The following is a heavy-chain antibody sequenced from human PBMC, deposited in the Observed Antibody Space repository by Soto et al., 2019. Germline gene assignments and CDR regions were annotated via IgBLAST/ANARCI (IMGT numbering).Heavy chain of an antibody. V-gene: IGHV4-59*01. CDR1: GDSISSYY. J-gene: IGHJ6*02. CDR3: ARDRLVTSTGGMDV. CDR2: IYSSGST. Sequence: KTSETLSLTCTVSGDSISSYYWSWIRQPPGKGLEWIGYIYSSGSTNYNPTLKSRVTISVDTSRNQFSLKLSSVTTADTAVYYCARDRLVTSTGGMDVWGQGTTVTVSS. D-gene: IGHD3-3*01.